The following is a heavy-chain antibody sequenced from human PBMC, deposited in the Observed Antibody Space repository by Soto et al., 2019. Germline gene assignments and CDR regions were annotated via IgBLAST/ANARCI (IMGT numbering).Heavy chain of an antibody. V-gene: IGHV1-46*01. J-gene: IGHJ4*02. CDR3: ARDQWELLEVGYFDY. CDR1: GYTFTMYY. Sequence: QVQLVQSGAEVKKPGASVKVSCKASGYTFTMYYIHWVRQAPGQGLEWMGVINPSDGSASYAQKFQGRVTMTRDTSTSTVNMELGSLNSEDTAVYYCARDQWELLEVGYFDYWGQGTLVTVSS. CDR2: INPSDGSA. D-gene: IGHD1-26*01.